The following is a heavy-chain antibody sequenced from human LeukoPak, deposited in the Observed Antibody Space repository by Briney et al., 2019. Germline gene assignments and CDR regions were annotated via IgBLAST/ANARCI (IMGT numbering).Heavy chain of an antibody. CDR3: AKDIRQYSSSWFDY. CDR1: GFTFDDYA. V-gene: IGHV3-9*01. Sequence: PGGSLRLSCAASGFTFDDYAMHWVRQAPGKGLEWVSGISWTSGSIGYADSVKGRFTISRDNAKNSLYLQMNSLRAEDTALYYCAKDIRQYSSSWFDYWGQGTLVTVSS. D-gene: IGHD6-13*01. J-gene: IGHJ4*02. CDR2: ISWTSGSI.